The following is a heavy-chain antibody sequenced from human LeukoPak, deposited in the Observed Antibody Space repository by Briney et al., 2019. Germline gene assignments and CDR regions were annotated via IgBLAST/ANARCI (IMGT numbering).Heavy chain of an antibody. V-gene: IGHV3-30*04. CDR1: GFTFSSYA. CDR2: ISYDGSNK. CDR3: AREVVVVVVRKFDP. Sequence: PGGSLRLSCAASGFTFSSYAMHWVRQAPGKGLEWVAVISYDGSNKYYADSVKGRFTISRDNSKNTLYLQMNSLRAEDTAVYYCAREVVVVVVRKFDPWGQGTLVTVSS. D-gene: IGHD2-15*01. J-gene: IGHJ5*02.